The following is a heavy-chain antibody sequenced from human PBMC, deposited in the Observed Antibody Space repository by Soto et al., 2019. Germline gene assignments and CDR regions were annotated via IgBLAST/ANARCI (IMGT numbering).Heavy chain of an antibody. CDR3: ARDGSGYDRNFDY. D-gene: IGHD5-12*01. J-gene: IGHJ4*02. CDR1: GGSISSGGYY. CDR2: IYYSGST. V-gene: IGHV4-31*03. Sequence: SETLSLTCTVSGGSISSGGYYWSWIRQHPGKGLEWIGYIYYSGSTYYNPSLKSRVTISVDTSKNQFSLKLSSVTAADTAVYYCARDGSGYDRNFDYWGQGTLVTVSS.